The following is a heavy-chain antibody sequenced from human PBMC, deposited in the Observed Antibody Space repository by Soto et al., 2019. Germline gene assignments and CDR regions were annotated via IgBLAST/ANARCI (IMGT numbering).Heavy chain of an antibody. J-gene: IGHJ6*02. CDR2: IYYSGST. CDR1: GGSISSYY. D-gene: IGHD6-6*01. V-gene: IGHV4-59*12. CDR3: ARGVSSSQKRFYYGMDV. Sequence: PSETLSLTCTVSGGSISSYYWSWIRQPPGKGLEWIGYIYYSGSTNYNPSLKSRVTISVDTSKNQFSLKLTSVTAADTAMYYCARGVSSSQKRFYYGMDVWGQGTTVTVSS.